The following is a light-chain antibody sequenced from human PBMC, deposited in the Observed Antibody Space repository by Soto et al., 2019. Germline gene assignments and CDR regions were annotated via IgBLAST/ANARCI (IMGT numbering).Light chain of an antibody. CDR1: RSDVGGYIY. J-gene: IGLJ3*02. CDR3: CSDSTPTQGVL. V-gene: IGLV2-14*01. CDR2: EVS. Sequence: QSALTQPASVSGSPGQSITISCTGTRSDVGGYIYISWYQHHPGKAPKLIIYEVSNRPSGVSDRFSGSRSENTASLPISGHQAEDESLYYFCSDSTPTQGVLFGGGTQLTVL.